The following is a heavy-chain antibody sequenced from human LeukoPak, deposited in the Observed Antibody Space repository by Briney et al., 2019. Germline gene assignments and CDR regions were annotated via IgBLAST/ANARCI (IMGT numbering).Heavy chain of an antibody. V-gene: IGHV3-48*04. J-gene: IGHJ4*02. Sequence: PGGSLRLSCAASGFTFSSYSMNWVRQAPGKGLEWVSYISSSSSTIYYADSVKGRFTISRDDAKNSLYLQMNTLRAEDTAVYYCARDLTRYCSAPGDYWGQGTLVTVSS. CDR1: GFTFSSYS. CDR3: ARDLTRYCSAPGDY. CDR2: ISSSSSTI. D-gene: IGHD2-15*01.